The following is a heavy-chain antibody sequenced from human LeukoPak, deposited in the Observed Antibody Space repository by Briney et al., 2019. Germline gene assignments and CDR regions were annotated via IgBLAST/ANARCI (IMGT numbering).Heavy chain of an antibody. V-gene: IGHV3-73*01. CDR2: IRSKANSYAT. CDR1: GFTFSVSA. D-gene: IGHD3-22*01. CDR3: TRHGLDSSGYYYNYYYYYMDV. J-gene: IGHJ6*03. Sequence: GGSLRLSCAASGFTFSVSAMHGVRQASGKGLEGGGRIRSKANSYATAYAPSVQRRFTISRDDSKNTAYLQMNSLKTEDTAVYYCTRHGLDSSGYYYNYYYYYMDVWGKGNTVTISS.